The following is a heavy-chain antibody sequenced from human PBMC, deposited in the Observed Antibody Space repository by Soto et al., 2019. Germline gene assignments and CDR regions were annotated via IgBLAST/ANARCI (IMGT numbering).Heavy chain of an antibody. J-gene: IGHJ4*02. CDR1: GFTFSSYW. CDR3: ARPHLNSSYDGANDY. Sequence: PGGSVRLSCAASGFTFSSYWMHWVRQAPGKGLVWVSRINSDGSSTSYADSVKGRFTISRDNAKNTRYLQMNSLRADDTAVYYCARPHLNSSYDGANDYWGQETLVTFSS. CDR2: INSDGSST. D-gene: IGHD5-12*01. V-gene: IGHV3-74*01.